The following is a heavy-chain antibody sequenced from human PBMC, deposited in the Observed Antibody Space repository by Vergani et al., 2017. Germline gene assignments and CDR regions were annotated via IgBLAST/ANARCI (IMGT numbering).Heavy chain of an antibody. J-gene: IGHJ6*03. D-gene: IGHD4-11*01. CDR2: IDHTGRP. CDR1: GGSFTSYH. V-gene: IGHV4-34*01. Sequence: QVQLQQWGGGLLKPSETLSLTCVVNGGSFTSYHWTWIRQSPGEGLEWVGDIDHTGRPDYNPSLKSRLTMSVDKSRNQFSLTLNSVHATDTAIYFCARVNTETNGHLYYYYYMDVWGQGTAVTVS. CDR3: ARVNTETNGHLYYYYYMDV.